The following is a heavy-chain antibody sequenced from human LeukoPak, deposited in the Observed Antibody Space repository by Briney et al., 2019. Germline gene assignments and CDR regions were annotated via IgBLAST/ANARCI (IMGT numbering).Heavy chain of an antibody. CDR2: ISGSGGSA. D-gene: IGHD1-14*01. V-gene: IGHV3-23*01. J-gene: IGHJ4*02. CDR1: GFTFSNYW. CDR3: AKDVVPSINYYFDC. Sequence: PGGSLRLSCAASGFTFSNYWLNWVRQAPGKGLEWVSGISGSGGSAYYADSVKGRFTISRDNSKNTLYLQMNSLTAEDTAIYYCAKDVVPSINYYFDCWGQGTLVTVSS.